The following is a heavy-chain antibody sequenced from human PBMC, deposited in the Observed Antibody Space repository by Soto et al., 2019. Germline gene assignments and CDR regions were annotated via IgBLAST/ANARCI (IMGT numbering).Heavy chain of an antibody. Sequence: GASVQVSCKASGYTFTGYYMHWVRQAPGQGLEWMGWINPNGGGTNYAQKFQGRVTMTRDTPISTAYMELSRLRSDDTAVYYCARFSSTDDAFDIWGQGTMVTVSS. CDR2: INPNGGGT. J-gene: IGHJ3*02. CDR1: GYTFTGYY. D-gene: IGHD6-13*01. CDR3: ARFSSTDDAFDI. V-gene: IGHV1-2*02.